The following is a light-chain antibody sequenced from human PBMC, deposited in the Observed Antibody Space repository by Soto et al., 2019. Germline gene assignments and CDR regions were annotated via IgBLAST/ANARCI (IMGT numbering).Light chain of an antibody. CDR2: GAS. CDR1: QSVTNSF. Sequence: EIVLAQSPGTLSLSPGESATLSCRASQSVTNSFLAWYQQKPGQAPRLLIYGASRRATGIPDRFTGSGSGPDFTLTISRREPEDFAVYYCQQYVSSPWAFGQGTKVEI. V-gene: IGKV3-20*01. CDR3: QQYVSSPWA. J-gene: IGKJ1*01.